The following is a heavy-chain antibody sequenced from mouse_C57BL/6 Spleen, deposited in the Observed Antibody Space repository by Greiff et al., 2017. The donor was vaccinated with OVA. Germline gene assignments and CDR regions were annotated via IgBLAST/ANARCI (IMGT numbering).Heavy chain of an antibody. V-gene: IGHV1-81*01. CDR2: IYPRSGNT. J-gene: IGHJ2*01. CDR1: GYTFTSYG. CDR3: ATLYGYFDY. Sequence: VKLVESGAELARPGASVKLSCKASGYTFTSYGISWVKQSTGQGLEWIGEIYPRSGNTYYNEKFKGKATLTADKSSSTAYMELRSLTSEDSAVYFCATLYGYFDYWGQGTTRTVSS. D-gene: IGHD2-12*01.